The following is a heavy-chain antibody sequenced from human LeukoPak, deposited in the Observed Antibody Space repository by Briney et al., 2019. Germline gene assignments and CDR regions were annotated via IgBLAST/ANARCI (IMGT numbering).Heavy chain of an antibody. CDR3: ARDHSKYYDFWSGYFTWFDP. V-gene: IGHV4-61*02. D-gene: IGHD3-3*01. CDR2: IYTSGST. CDR1: GGSISSGSYY. J-gene: IGHJ5*02. Sequence: SETLSLTCTVSGGSISSGSYYWSWIRQPAGKGLEWIGRIYTSGSTNYNPSLKSRVTISVDTSKNQFSLNLSSVAAAETDVYYCARDHSKYYDFWSGYFTWFDPWGQGTMVTVSS.